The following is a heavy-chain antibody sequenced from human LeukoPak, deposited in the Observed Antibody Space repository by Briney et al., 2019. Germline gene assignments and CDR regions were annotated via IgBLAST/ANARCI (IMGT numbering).Heavy chain of an antibody. V-gene: IGHV4-59*01. D-gene: IGHD3-22*01. Sequence: SETLSLACSVSGGSISSYYCSWILQPPGNGLEWIGYIYYSGSTNYNPSLKSRVTISVDTSKNQFSLKLSSVTAADTAVYYCARWSSGYYNYFDYWGQGTLVTVSS. CDR1: GGSISSYY. CDR3: ARWSSGYYNYFDY. CDR2: IYYSGST. J-gene: IGHJ4*02.